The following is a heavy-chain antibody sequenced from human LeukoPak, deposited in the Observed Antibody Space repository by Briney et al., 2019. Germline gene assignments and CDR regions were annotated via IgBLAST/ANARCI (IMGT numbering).Heavy chain of an antibody. CDR1: GHTFTSYG. D-gene: IGHD5-12*01. CDR2: ISAYNGNT. V-gene: IGHV1-18*01. Sequence: ASVKVSCKASGHTFTSYGISWVRHAPGQGLEWMGWISAYNGNTNYAQKLQGRVTMTTDTSTSTAYMELRSLRSDDTAVYYCARGGGYESDYYYYGMDVWGQGTTVTVSS. J-gene: IGHJ6*02. CDR3: ARGGGYESDYYYYGMDV.